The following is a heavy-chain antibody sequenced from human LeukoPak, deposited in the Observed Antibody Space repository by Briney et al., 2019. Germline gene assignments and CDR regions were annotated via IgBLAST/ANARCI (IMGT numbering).Heavy chain of an antibody. Sequence: GGSLRLSCTVSGFTFGDYAMSWFRQAPGKGLEWVSAIGASGGATYYADSVKGRFTISRDNSENTLYLQMNSLRAEDTAVYYCASSGRYCSSTSCYIYWGQGTLVTVSS. CDR1: GFTFGDYA. CDR2: IGASGGAT. CDR3: ASSGRYCSSTSCYIY. J-gene: IGHJ4*02. V-gene: IGHV3-23*01. D-gene: IGHD2-2*02.